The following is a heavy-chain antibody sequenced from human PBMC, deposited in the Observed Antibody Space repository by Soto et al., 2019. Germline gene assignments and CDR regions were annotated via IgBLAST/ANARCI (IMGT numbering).Heavy chain of an antibody. Sequence: QVQLQESGPGLVKPSQTLSLTCTVSGGSISSGDYYWSWIRQPPGKGLEWIGYIYYSGSTHYNPSLKSRVTISVATSKNQFSLKLSSVTAADTAVYYCARIYSGSYWGFDPWGQGTLVTVSS. CDR3: ARIYSGSYWGFDP. J-gene: IGHJ5*02. D-gene: IGHD1-26*01. CDR1: GGSISSGDYY. CDR2: IYYSGST. V-gene: IGHV4-30-4*01.